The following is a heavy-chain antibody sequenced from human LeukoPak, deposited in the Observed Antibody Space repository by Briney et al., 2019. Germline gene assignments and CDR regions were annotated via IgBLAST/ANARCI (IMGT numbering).Heavy chain of an antibody. V-gene: IGHV3-11*06. Sequence: GGSLRLSCAASGFTFSDYYMSWIRQAPGKGLEWVSYMSSSSSYTNYADSVKGRFTISRDNAKNSLYLQMNSLRAEDTAVYYCATSMVRGVIRGYWYFDLWGRGTLVTVSS. D-gene: IGHD3-10*01. CDR2: MSSSSSYT. CDR1: GFTFSDYY. J-gene: IGHJ2*01. CDR3: ATSMVRGVIRGYWYFDL.